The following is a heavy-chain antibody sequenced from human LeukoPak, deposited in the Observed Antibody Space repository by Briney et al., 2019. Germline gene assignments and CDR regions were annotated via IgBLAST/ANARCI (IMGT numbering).Heavy chain of an antibody. D-gene: IGHD3-22*01. Sequence: ASVKVSCKASGYTFTGYYMHWVRQAPGQGLEWMGWINSNSGGTNYAEKFQGRVTMTRDTSISTAYMELSRLRSDDTAVFYCARGGFLYDSSGYYYFDYWGQGTLVTVSS. CDR1: GYTFTGYY. V-gene: IGHV1-2*02. CDR3: ARGGFLYDSSGYYYFDY. J-gene: IGHJ4*02. CDR2: INSNSGGT.